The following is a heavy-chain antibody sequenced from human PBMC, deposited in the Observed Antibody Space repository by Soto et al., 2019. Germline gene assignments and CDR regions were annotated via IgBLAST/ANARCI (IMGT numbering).Heavy chain of an antibody. CDR3: AHSLAASNSGDYEPIKSFDY. J-gene: IGHJ4*02. V-gene: IGHV2-5*02. CDR1: GFSLSTSGVG. D-gene: IGHD4-17*01. CDR2: IYWDDDK. Sequence: QITLKESGPTLVKPTQTLTLTCTFSGFSLSTSGVGVGWIRQPPGKALEWLALIYWDDDKRYSPSLKSRLTSPKETAKTPVVLTMTTMDPVDTATYYCAHSLAASNSGDYEPIKSFDYWGQGTLVTVSS.